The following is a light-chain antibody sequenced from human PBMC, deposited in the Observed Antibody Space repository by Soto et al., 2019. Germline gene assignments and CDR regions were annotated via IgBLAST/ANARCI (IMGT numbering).Light chain of an antibody. Sequence: ESVLTSVAATLSLTPGERATLSCRASQSISSNYLAWYQQTPGQAPRLLIYDASSRAAGIPDRFSGSGSGTDFTLTISRLEPEDFGVYYCQQYGGSPRTFGQGTKVDIK. CDR1: QSISSNY. CDR3: QQYGGSPRT. J-gene: IGKJ1*01. CDR2: DAS. V-gene: IGKV3-20*01.